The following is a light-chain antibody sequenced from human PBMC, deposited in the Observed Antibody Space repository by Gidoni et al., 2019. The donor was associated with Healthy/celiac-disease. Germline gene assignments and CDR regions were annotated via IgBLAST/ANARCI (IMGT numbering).Light chain of an antibody. CDR2: STS. J-gene: IGLJ3*02. Sequence: QTVVTQEPSLIVSPGGTVTLTCASSTGAVTSGYSPNWFQQKPGQAPRALIYSTSNKPSWTPARFSGSLLGGKAALTLSGVQPEDEAEYYCLLDYGGARVFGGGTKLTVL. CDR1: TGAVTSGYS. V-gene: IGLV7-43*01. CDR3: LLDYGGARV.